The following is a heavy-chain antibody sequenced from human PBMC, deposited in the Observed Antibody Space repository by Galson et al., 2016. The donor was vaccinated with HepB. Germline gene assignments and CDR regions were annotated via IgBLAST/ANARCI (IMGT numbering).Heavy chain of an antibody. Sequence: SVKVSCKASGGTFSSYAFSWVRQAPGQGLEWMGRIVPILGMSNYAQKFQGIVTITADKSTSTVYMELSSLRSEDTAVYYCARDAVAVAGTLHFYFYGMDVWGQGTTVTVSS. CDR3: ARDAVAVAGTLHFYFYGMDV. D-gene: IGHD6-19*01. J-gene: IGHJ6*02. V-gene: IGHV1-69*04. CDR1: GGTFSSYA. CDR2: IVPILGMS.